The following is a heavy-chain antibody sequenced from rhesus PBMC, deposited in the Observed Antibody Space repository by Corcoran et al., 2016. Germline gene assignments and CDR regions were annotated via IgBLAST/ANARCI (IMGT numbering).Heavy chain of an antibody. CDR2: IYGNSAST. CDR3: ARVWSHLNFDY. J-gene: IGHJ4*01. CDR1: GGSISSYYY. Sequence: QVQLQESGPGLVKPSETLSLTCTVSGGSISSYYYWSWIRQPPGKGLEWIGGIYGNSASTYYNPSRKSRVTISKDTSKNQFSLKLSSVTAADTAVYYCARVWSHLNFDYWGQGVLVTVSS. D-gene: IGHD1-38*01. V-gene: IGHV4-143*01.